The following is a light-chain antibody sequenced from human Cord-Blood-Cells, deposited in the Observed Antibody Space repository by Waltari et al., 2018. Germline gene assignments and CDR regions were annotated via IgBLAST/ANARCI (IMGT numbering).Light chain of an antibody. CDR3: MQGTHWPWT. CDR1: QSLVYSDGNTY. V-gene: IGKV2-30*01. Sequence: SPLSLPVTLGQPASISCRSSQSLVYSDGNTYLNWFQQRPGQSPRRLIYKVSNRDSGVPDRFGGSGSGTDFTLKISRVEAEDVGVYYCMQGTHWPWTFGQGTKVEIK. CDR2: KVS. J-gene: IGKJ1*01.